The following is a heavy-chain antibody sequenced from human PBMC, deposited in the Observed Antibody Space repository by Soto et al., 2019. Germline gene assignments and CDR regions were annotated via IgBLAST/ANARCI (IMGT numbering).Heavy chain of an antibody. J-gene: IGHJ6*02. V-gene: IGHV3-7*05. CDR3: ARDGSTSWYSYDYHGMDV. CDR2: INQDGSEK. D-gene: IGHD5-18*01. Sequence: EVQLVESGGGLVQPGGSLRLSCGASGFTFRTYWLSWVCQVPGKGLEWVANINQDGSEKNYVDSVKGRFTISRDNAKNSLHLRMSSLRAEDTALYYCARDGSTSWYSYDYHGMDVWGQGTTVTVSS. CDR1: GFTFRTYW.